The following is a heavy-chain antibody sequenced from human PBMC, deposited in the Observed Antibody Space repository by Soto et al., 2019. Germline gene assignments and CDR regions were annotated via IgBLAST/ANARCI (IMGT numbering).Heavy chain of an antibody. CDR1: SNAW. D-gene: IGHD3-22*01. CDR2: IKSKTDGGTT. J-gene: IGHJ3*02. Sequence: SNAWMNWVRQAPGKGLEWVGRIKSKTDGGTTDYAAPVKGRFTISRDDSKNTLYLQMNSLKTEDTAVYYCTTDRYYYDSSGYYYPIDAFDIWGQGTMVTVSS. CDR3: TTDRYYYDSSGYYYPIDAFDI. V-gene: IGHV3-15*07.